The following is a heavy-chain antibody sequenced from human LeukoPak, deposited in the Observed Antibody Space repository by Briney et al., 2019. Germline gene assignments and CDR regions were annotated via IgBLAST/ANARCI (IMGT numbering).Heavy chain of an antibody. CDR3: ARGKENDFWSGYYIDYYMDV. D-gene: IGHD3-3*01. V-gene: IGHV3-21*01. Sequence: PGGSLRLSCAASGFTFSSYSMNWVRQAPGKGLEWVSSISSSSSYIYYADSVKGRFTISRDNAKNSLYLQMNSLRAEDTAVYYCARGKENDFWSGYYIDYYMDVWGKGTTVTVSS. J-gene: IGHJ6*03. CDR1: GFTFSSYS. CDR2: ISSSSSYI.